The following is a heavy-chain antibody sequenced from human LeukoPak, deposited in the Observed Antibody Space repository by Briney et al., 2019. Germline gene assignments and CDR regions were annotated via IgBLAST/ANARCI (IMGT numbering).Heavy chain of an antibody. CDR3: AGHDWFDP. J-gene: IGHJ5*02. CDR1: GFIVSSNY. V-gene: IGHV3-53*01. CDR2: IYTGGNT. Sequence: GGSLRLSCAASGFIVSSNYMSWVPQAPGKGLEWVSVIYTGGNTYYADFVKGRFIISRDNSKNTLYLQMNNLRVEDTAVYYCAGHDWFDPWGQGTLVTVSS.